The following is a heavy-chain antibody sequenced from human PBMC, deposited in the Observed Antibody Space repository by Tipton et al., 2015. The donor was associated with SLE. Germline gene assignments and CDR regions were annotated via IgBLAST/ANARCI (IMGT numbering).Heavy chain of an antibody. J-gene: IGHJ2*01. D-gene: IGHD4-11*01. CDR1: GGSTSRYY. CDR3: AREFLNPVTTVHYYFDL. Sequence: TLSLTCTVSGGSTSRYYWSWIRQPAGGGLEWLGRIYTKENTNSNPSLQSRVTMSVDTSNNHFSLKLISVTAADTAVYYCAREFLNPVTTVHYYFDLWGRGTLVTVSS. CDR2: IYTKENT. V-gene: IGHV4-4*07.